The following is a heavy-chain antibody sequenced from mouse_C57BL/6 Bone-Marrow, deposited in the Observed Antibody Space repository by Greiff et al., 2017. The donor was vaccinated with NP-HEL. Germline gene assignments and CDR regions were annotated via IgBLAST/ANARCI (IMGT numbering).Heavy chain of an antibody. CDR2: FDPANDNT. CDR3: ARIYDGYLQFAY. CDR1: GFNIKNTY. J-gene: IGHJ3*01. D-gene: IGHD2-3*01. Sequence: EVQLQQSVAELVRPGASVKFSCTASGFNIKNTYMHWVKQRPEQGLEWIGRFDPANDNTKYAPKFQGKATITADTSTNTAYLQLSILPSEDTAIYYCARIYDGYLQFAYWGQGTLVTVSA. V-gene: IGHV14-3*01.